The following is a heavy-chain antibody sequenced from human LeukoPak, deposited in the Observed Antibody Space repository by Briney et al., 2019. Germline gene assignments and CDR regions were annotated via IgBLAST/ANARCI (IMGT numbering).Heavy chain of an antibody. Sequence: GGSLRLSCAASGFTFSSYSMNWVRQAPGKGLEWVSSISSSSSYIYYADSVEGRFTISRDNAKNSLYLQMNSLRAEDTAVYYCARELYGDYVGYFDYWGQGTLVTVSS. D-gene: IGHD4-17*01. V-gene: IGHV3-21*01. CDR1: GFTFSSYS. CDR2: ISSSSSYI. CDR3: ARELYGDYVGYFDY. J-gene: IGHJ4*02.